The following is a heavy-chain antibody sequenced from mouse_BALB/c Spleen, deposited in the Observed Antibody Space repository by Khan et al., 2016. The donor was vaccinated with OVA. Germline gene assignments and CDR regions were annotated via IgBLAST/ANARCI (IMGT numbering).Heavy chain of an antibody. CDR3: ARTAGYYGSKYIDY. J-gene: IGHJ2*02. V-gene: IGHV5-9-3*01. CDR2: ISSGGSYT. D-gene: IGHD1-1*01. CDR1: GFTFSNYA. Sequence: EVELVESGGGLVKPGGSLKLSCAASGFTFSNYAMSWVRQTPEKRLEWVATISSGGSYTYYPASVKGRFTISRANAKNNLYLLLSSLRSEDTAMYYCARTAGYYGSKYIDYWGQGTSLTVSS.